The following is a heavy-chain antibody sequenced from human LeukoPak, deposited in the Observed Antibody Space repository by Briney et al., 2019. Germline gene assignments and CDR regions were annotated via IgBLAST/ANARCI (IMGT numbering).Heavy chain of an antibody. CDR3: ARGYQRPDY. Sequence: GGSLRLSCAASGFTFSTYTMNWVRQAPGKGLEWVSSISSSSSNIYYADSVKGRFTISRDNAMNSVYLQVNSLRVEDTAVYYCARGYQRPDYWGQGTLITVSS. D-gene: IGHD2-2*01. CDR1: GFTFSTYT. J-gene: IGHJ4*02. CDR2: ISSSSSNI. V-gene: IGHV3-21*01.